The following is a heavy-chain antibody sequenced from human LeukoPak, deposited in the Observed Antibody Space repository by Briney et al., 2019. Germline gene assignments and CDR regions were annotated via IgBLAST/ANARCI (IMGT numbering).Heavy chain of an antibody. V-gene: IGHV4-34*01. CDR2: INHSGST. CDR3: ATQPVAGYFDY. D-gene: IGHD6-19*01. J-gene: IGHJ4*02. CDR1: GGSFSRHY. Sequence: SETLSLTCVVYGGSFSRHYWSWIRQPPGKGLEWIGEINHSGSTNYNPSLKSRVTISVHTSKNQFSLKLSSVTAADTAVYYCATQPVAGYFDYWGQGTLVTVSS.